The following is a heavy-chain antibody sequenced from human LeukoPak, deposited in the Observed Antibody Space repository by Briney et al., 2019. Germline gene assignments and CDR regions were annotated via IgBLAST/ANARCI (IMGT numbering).Heavy chain of an antibody. Sequence: GESLKISCKGPGYHFTSYWIGWVRPMPGKGLEWMGIIYPGDSDTRYSPSFQGQVTISADKSISTAYLQWSSLKASDTAMYYCARQSSGNRLRYWGQGTLVTVSS. CDR2: IYPGDSDT. CDR1: GYHFTSYW. V-gene: IGHV5-51*01. J-gene: IGHJ4*02. CDR3: ARQSSGNRLRY. D-gene: IGHD6-19*01.